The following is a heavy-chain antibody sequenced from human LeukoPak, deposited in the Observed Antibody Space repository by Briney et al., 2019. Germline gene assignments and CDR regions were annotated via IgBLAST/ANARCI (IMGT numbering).Heavy chain of an antibody. D-gene: IGHD6-19*01. CDR1: GGSFSGYY. CDR3: ARRRIAVAGKPHYYYYYSMDV. CDR2: INHSGST. V-gene: IGHV4-34*01. J-gene: IGHJ6*03. Sequence: SETLSLTCAVYGGSFSGYYWSWIRQPPGKGLEWIGEINHSGSTNYNPSLKSRVTISVDTSKNQFSLKLSSVTAADTAVYYCARRRIAVAGKPHYYYYYSMDVWGKGTTVTISS.